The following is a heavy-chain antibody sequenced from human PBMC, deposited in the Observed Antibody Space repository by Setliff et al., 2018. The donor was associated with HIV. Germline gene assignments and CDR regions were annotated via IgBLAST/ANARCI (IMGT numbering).Heavy chain of an antibody. J-gene: IGHJ2*01. CDR3: ARDFRIGWAVQDYWYFDL. CDR2: IYYSGST. V-gene: IGHV4-39*07. D-gene: IGHD1-26*01. CDR1: GYSISSSSYY. Sequence: SETLSLTCTVSGYSISSSSYYWDWIRQPPGKGLEWIGSIYYSGSTYYNPSLKSRVTISVDTSKNQFSLKLSSVTAADTAVYYCARDFRIGWAVQDYWYFDLWGRGTLVTVAS.